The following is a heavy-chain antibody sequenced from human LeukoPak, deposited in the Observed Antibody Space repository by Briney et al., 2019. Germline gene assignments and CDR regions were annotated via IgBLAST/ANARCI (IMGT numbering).Heavy chain of an antibody. D-gene: IGHD2-2*01. Sequence: ASVKVSCKASGGTFSSYAISWVRQAPGQGLEWMGGIIPIFGTANYAQKFQGRVTITAHESTSTAYMELSSLRSEDTAVYYCARGDQYQLLSVPRFDPWGQGTLDTVSS. CDR2: IIPIFGTA. CDR1: GGTFSSYA. V-gene: IGHV1-69*13. J-gene: IGHJ5*02. CDR3: ARGDQYQLLSVPRFDP.